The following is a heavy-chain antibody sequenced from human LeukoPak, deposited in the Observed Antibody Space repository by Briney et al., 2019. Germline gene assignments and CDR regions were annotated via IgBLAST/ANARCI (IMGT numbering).Heavy chain of an antibody. Sequence: SETLSLTCTVSGGSVSSGSYYWSWIRQPPGKGLEWIGYIYYSGSTNYNPSLKSRVTISVDTSKNQFSLKLSSVTAADTAVYYCARGRIRSSGWYEDYWGQGTLATVSS. V-gene: IGHV4-61*01. CDR1: GGSVSSGSYY. D-gene: IGHD6-19*01. CDR3: ARGRIRSSGWYEDY. CDR2: IYYSGST. J-gene: IGHJ4*02.